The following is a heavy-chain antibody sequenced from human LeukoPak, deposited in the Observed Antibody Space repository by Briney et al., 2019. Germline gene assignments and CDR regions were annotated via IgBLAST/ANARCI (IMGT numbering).Heavy chain of an antibody. CDR3: ARVVMITFGGVIAKDY. J-gene: IGHJ4*02. CDR1: GYTFTSYG. Sequence: ASVKVSCKASGYTFTSYGISWVRQAPGQGLEWMGWISAYNGNTNYAQKLQGRVTMTTDTSTSTAYMELRSLGSDDTAVYYCARVVMITFGGVIAKDYWGQGTLVTVSS. V-gene: IGHV1-18*01. CDR2: ISAYNGNT. D-gene: IGHD3-16*02.